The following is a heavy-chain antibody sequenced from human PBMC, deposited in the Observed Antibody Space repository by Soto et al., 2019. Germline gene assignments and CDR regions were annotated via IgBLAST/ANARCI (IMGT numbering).Heavy chain of an antibody. V-gene: IGHV4-31*03. J-gene: IGHJ4*02. CDR1: GGSISSGGYY. CDR2: IYYSGST. D-gene: IGHD3-10*01. Sequence: QVQLQESGPGLVKPSQTLSLTCIVSGGSISSGGYYWSWVRQHPGKGLEWVGYIYYSGSTYYNPSPKSRVTISVDTSKNQFSLKLSSVTAADTAVYYCARGVTKVRGVIHTPYFDYWGQGTLVTVSS. CDR3: ARGVTKVRGVIHTPYFDY.